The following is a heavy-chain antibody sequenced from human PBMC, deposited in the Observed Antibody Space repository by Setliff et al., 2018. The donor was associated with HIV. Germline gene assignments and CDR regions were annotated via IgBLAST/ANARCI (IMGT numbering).Heavy chain of an antibody. J-gene: IGHJ4*02. D-gene: IGHD5-18*01. CDR2: IWYDGSNK. V-gene: IGHV3-30*02. CDR1: GFTFSDYG. CDR3: VKDYVARRSYTYGYDY. Sequence: GGSLRLSCAASGFTFSDYGMHWVRQVPGKGLEWVAMIWYDGSNKYYEDSVKGRFTISRDNSKNTVYLQMNSLRAEDTAVYYCVKDYVARRSYTYGYDYWGQGTLVTVSS.